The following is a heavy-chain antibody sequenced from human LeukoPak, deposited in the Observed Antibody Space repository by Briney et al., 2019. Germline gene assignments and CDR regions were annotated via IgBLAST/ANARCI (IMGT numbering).Heavy chain of an antibody. CDR1: GFTFSTYD. CDR3: AKGSYYFDY. V-gene: IGHV3-30*18. CDR2: ISYDGSDK. J-gene: IGHJ4*02. Sequence: GGSLRLSCAASGFTFSTYDMHRVRQAPGKGLEWVTLISYDGSDKYYADSVKGRFTISRDNSKNTLYLQMNSLRAEDTAVYYCAKGSYYFDYWGQGTLVAVSS.